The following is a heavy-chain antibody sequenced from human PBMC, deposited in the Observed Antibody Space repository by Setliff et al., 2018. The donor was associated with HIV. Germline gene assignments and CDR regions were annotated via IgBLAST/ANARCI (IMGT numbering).Heavy chain of an antibody. CDR3: ARDGSHWYMDV. Sequence: PGESLKISCAASGFTFSDYYMNWIRQAPGKGLEWVSYISSSSSSYTNYADSVKGRFTISRDNAKNSLYLQMNSLRAEDTAVYYCARDGSHWYMDVWGKGTTVTVSS. D-gene: IGHD1-1*01. CDR1: GFTFSDYY. CDR2: ISSSSSSYT. J-gene: IGHJ6*03. V-gene: IGHV3-11*06.